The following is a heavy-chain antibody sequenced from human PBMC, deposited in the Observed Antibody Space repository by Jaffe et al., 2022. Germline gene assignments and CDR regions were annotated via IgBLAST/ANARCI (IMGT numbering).Heavy chain of an antibody. J-gene: IGHJ4*02. CDR2: INSDGRSI. V-gene: IGHV3-74*01. D-gene: IGHD5-12*01. CDR3: ARDLGLVATDCFDY. CDR1: GFTFSSYW. Sequence: EVQLVESGGGLVQPGGSLRLSCAASGFTFSSYWMHWVRQAPGKGLVWVSRINSDGRSITYADSVKGRFTISRDNAKNTLYLQMTSLRDEDTAVYYCARDLGLVATDCFDYWGQGTLVTVSS.